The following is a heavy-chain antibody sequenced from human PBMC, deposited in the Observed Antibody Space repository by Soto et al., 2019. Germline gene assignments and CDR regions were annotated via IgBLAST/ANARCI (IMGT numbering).Heavy chain of an antibody. J-gene: IGHJ4*02. V-gene: IGHV4-59*08. CDR2: IYYGGST. Sequence: QVHLQESGPGLVKPSETLSLTCTVSGDSISTDYWSWIRQSPGKGLEWIGFIYYGGSTNYNPSLKSRVTISVDTPKNQFSLKLSSVTAADTAVYYCAKNWNWGSLVHWGQGPLVTVSS. D-gene: IGHD7-27*01. CDR3: AKNWNWGSLVH. CDR1: GDSISTDY.